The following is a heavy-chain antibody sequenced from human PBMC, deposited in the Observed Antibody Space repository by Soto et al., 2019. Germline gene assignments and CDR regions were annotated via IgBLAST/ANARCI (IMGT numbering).Heavy chain of an antibody. CDR3: ALFNYYDISA. V-gene: IGHV3-7*01. CDR1: GFTFSSYW. CDR2: IKQDGSEK. J-gene: IGHJ5*02. D-gene: IGHD3-22*01. Sequence: GGSLRLSCAASGFTFSSYWMSWVRQAPGKGLEWVANIKQDGSEKYYVDSVKGRFSISRDNTKNTLYLQMSSLRPEDTAVYYCALFNYYDISAWGQGTLVTVSS.